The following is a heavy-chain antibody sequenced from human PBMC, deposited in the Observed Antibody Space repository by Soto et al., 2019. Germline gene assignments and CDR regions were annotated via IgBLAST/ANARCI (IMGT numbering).Heavy chain of an antibody. D-gene: IGHD4-17*01. V-gene: IGHV4-39*01. CDR1: GGSISSSSYY. CDR2: IYYSGST. Sequence: QLQLQESGPGLVKPSETLSLTCTVSGGSISSSSYYWGWIRQPPGKGLEWIGSIYYSGSTYYNPALKSGGTISVDASNNQSSLKLSSVTAADTAVDYCARLDYGDYDSDYWGQGTLVTVSS. J-gene: IGHJ4*02. CDR3: ARLDYGDYDSDY.